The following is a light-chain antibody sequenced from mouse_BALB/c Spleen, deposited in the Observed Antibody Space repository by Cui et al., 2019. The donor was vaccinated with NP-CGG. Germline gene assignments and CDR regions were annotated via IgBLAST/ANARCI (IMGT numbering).Light chain of an antibody. V-gene: IGLV1*01. Sequence: QAVVTQASALTTSPGETVTLTCRSSNGAVTTSNYANWVQEKPDHLFTGLIGGTNNRAPGVPARFSGSLIGDKAALTITGAQTEDEAIYFCALWYSNHWVFGGGTQLTVL. CDR3: ALWYSNHWV. CDR2: GTN. J-gene: IGLJ1*01. CDR1: NGAVTTSNY.